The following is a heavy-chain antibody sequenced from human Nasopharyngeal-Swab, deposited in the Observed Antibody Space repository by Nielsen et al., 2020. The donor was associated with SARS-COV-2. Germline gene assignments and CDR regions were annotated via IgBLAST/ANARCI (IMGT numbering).Heavy chain of an antibody. J-gene: IGHJ4*02. Sequence: ASVKVSCKASGYTFTSYGISWVRQAPGQGLEWMGWISAYNGNTNYAQKLQGRVTMTRDTSTSTVYMELSSLRSEDTAVYYCARVGERGRLRFLDAFDYWGQGTLVTVSS. CDR3: ARVGERGRLRFLDAFDY. CDR2: ISAYNGNT. D-gene: IGHD3-3*01. CDR1: GYTFTSYG. V-gene: IGHV1-18*01.